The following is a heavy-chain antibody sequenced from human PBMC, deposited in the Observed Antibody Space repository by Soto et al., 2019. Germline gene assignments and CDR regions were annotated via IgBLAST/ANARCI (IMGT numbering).Heavy chain of an antibody. CDR1: GFTFSSYG. J-gene: IGHJ3*02. D-gene: IGHD3-22*01. CDR3: AKEDLSYYYDSSGYYLAFDI. CDR2: ISYDGSNK. Sequence: QVQLVESGGGVVQPGRSLRLSCAASGFTFSSYGMHWVRQAPGKGLEWVAVISYDGSNKYYADSVKGRFTISRDNSKNTLYLQMNSLRVEDTAVYYCAKEDLSYYYDSSGYYLAFDIWGQGTMVTVSS. V-gene: IGHV3-30*18.